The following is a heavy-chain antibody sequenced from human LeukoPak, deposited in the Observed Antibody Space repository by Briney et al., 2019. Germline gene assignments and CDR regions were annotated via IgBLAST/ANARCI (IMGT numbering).Heavy chain of an antibody. CDR2: MNPNSGNT. CDR1: GYTFTSYD. CDR3: ARGVEYYGFWSGYYKGMDV. D-gene: IGHD3-3*01. J-gene: IGHJ6*02. Sequence: ASVKVSCKASGYTFTSYDINWVRQATGQGLEWMGWMNPNSGNTGYAQKFQGRVTMTRNTSISTAYMELSSLRSEDTAVYYCARGVEYYGFWSGYYKGMDVWGQGTTVTVSS. V-gene: IGHV1-8*01.